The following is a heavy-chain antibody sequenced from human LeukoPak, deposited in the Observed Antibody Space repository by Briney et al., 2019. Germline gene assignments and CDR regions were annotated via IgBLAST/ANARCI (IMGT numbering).Heavy chain of an antibody. J-gene: IGHJ3*01. Sequence: SETLSLTCTVSGGSISSSSYYWGWIRQPPGKGLEWIGSIYYSGSTNYNPSLKSPVTISVDKSKNQFSLKVNSVTAADTAVYYCASKAIGLENAFDVWGQGTMVTVSS. CDR3: ASKAIGLENAFDV. D-gene: IGHD3/OR15-3a*01. CDR1: GGSISSSSYY. V-gene: IGHV4-39*07. CDR2: IYYSGST.